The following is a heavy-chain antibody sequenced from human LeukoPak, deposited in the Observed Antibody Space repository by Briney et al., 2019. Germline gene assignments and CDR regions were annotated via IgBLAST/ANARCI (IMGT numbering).Heavy chain of an antibody. D-gene: IGHD2-21*02. J-gene: IGHJ5*02. Sequence: ASVKVSCKASGYTFTGYYMHWVRQAPGQGLECMGCINPNSGGTNYAQKFQGRVTMTRDTSMSTAYMELSRLRSDDSAVYYCTRDLEAYCGGDCSTTNWFDPWGQGTLVTVSS. CDR3: TRDLEAYCGGDCSTTNWFDP. CDR2: INPNSGGT. V-gene: IGHV1-2*02. CDR1: GYTFTGYY.